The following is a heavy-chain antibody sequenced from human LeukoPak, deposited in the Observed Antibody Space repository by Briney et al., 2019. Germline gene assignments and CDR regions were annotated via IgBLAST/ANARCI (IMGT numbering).Heavy chain of an antibody. CDR3: ARLLSYYYGSESYYEGDV. Sequence: SGTLSLTCAVSGGSISSSNWWSWVRQPPGKGLEWIGEIYHSGSTNYNPSLKSRVTISVDTSKNQFSLKLSSVTAADTAVYYCARLLSYYYGSESYYEGDVWGKGTTVTISS. V-gene: IGHV4-4*02. J-gene: IGHJ6*04. D-gene: IGHD3-10*01. CDR2: IYHSGST. CDR1: GGSISSSNW.